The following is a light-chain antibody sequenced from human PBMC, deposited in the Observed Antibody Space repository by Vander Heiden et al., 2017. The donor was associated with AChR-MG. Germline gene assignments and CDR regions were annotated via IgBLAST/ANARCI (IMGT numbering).Light chain of an antibody. V-gene: IGLV2-8*01. CDR3: SSYAGSNNWGV. CDR2: EVS. CDR1: SSDVGGYNY. J-gene: IGLJ2*01. Sequence: QSALTQPPSASGPPGQPVTISCTGTSSDVGGYNYVSWYQQHPGKAPKLMIYEVSKRPSGVPDRFSGSKSGNTASLTVSGLQAEDEADYYCSSYAGSNNWGVFGGGTKLTVL.